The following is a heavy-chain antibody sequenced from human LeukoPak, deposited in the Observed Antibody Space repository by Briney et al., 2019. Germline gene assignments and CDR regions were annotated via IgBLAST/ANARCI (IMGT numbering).Heavy chain of an antibody. V-gene: IGHV4-31*03. J-gene: IGHJ4*02. Sequence: PSQTLSLTCTVSGGSISSGGYYWSWIRQHPGKGLEWIGYVYYSGSTYYNPSLKSRVTISVDPSENQFSLKLSSVTAADTAVYYCARDSHGYSSSSHLGYWGLGTLVTVSS. CDR3: ARDSHGYSSSSHLGY. CDR1: GGSISSGGYY. D-gene: IGHD6-6*01. CDR2: VYYSGST.